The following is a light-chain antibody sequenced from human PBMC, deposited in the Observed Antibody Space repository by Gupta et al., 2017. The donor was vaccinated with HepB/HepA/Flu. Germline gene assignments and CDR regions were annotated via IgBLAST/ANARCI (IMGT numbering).Light chain of an antibody. J-gene: IGKJ5*01. CDR1: QHIMKY. Sequence: DIQMTQSPLSLSASVGDSVTITCRASQHIMKYLNWYLQKPGKAPKLLIYSAFSLPGGVPSRFSGSGSETDFTLTISRLQPEDFATYYCQQSYSAPPAFGQGTRLEI. V-gene: IGKV1-39*01. CDR2: SAF. CDR3: QQSYSAPPA.